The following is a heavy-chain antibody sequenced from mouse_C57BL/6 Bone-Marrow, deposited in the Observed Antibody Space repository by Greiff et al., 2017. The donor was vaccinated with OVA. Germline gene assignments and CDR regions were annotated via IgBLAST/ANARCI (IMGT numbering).Heavy chain of an antibody. CDR1: GYSFTSYY. CDR3: ARQGLEAAQPYYAMDY. V-gene: IGHV1-66*01. J-gene: IGHJ4*01. Sequence: QVQLQQSGPELVKPGASVKISCKASGYSFTSYYIHWVKQRPGQGLEWIGWIYPGSGNTKYNEKFKGKATLTADTSSSTAYMQLSSLTSEDSAVYYCARQGLEAAQPYYAMDYWGQGTSVTVSS. D-gene: IGHD3-2*02. CDR2: IYPGSGNT.